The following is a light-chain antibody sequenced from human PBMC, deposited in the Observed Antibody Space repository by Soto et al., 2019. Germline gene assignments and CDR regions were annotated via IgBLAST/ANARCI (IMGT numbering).Light chain of an antibody. CDR3: LQRSNWPPWT. V-gene: IGKV3-11*01. CDR1: QSVSSY. CDR2: DAS. Sequence: EIVLTQSPATLSLSPGERATLSCRTSQSVSSYLAWYQQKPGQAPRPLIYDASNRATGIPARFSGSGSGTDFTLTISSLEPEDFAVYYCLQRSNWPPWTFGQGTKVDIK. J-gene: IGKJ1*01.